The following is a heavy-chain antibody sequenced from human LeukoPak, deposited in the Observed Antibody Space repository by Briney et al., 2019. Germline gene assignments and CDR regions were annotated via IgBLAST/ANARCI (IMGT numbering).Heavy chain of an antibody. J-gene: IGHJ4*02. V-gene: IGHV1-2*02. D-gene: IGHD6-25*01. CDR2: INPNSGGT. CDR1: GYTFTAYY. Sequence: ASVKVSCKASGYTFTAYYMHWVRQAPGQGLERMGWINPNSGGTNYTQKFQGRVTMTRDTSISTAYMELSRLRSDDTAVYYCASLRLDKKVFDYWGQGTLVTVSS. CDR3: ASLRLDKKVFDY.